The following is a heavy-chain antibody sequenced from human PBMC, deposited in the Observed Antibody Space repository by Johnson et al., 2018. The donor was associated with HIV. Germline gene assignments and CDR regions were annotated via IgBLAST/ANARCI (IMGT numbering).Heavy chain of an antibody. V-gene: IGHV3-30*14. CDR2: ISYDGSNK. CDR3: AGDSLETSGGAFDS. Sequence: QVQLVESGGGLVQPGGSLRLSCAASGFTFSSYAMHWVRQAPGKGLEWVAVISYDGSNKYYADSVKGRFTISRDNSKNTLYLQMNSLRAEDTAVYYCAGDSLETSGGAFDSWGQGTMVTVSS. D-gene: IGHD1-1*01. CDR1: GFTFSSYA. J-gene: IGHJ3*02.